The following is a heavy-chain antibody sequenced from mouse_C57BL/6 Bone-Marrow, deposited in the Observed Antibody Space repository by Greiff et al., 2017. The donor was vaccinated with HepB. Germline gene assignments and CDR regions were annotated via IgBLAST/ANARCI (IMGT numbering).Heavy chain of an antibody. CDR2: IDPSDSYT. CDR3: ASGVCYPAWFAY. Sequence: QVQLQQPGAELVMPGASVKLSCKASGYTFTSYWMHWVKQRPGQGLEWIGEIDPSDSYTNYNQKFKGKSTLTVDKSSSTAYMQLSSLTSEDSAVYYCASGVCYPAWFAYWGQGTLVTVSA. J-gene: IGHJ3*01. V-gene: IGHV1-69*01. D-gene: IGHD2-10*02. CDR1: GYTFTSYW.